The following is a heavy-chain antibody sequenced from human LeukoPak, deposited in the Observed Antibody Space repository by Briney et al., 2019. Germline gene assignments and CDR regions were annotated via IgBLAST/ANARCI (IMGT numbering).Heavy chain of an antibody. CDR3: ARDRIAVAGTENWFDP. V-gene: IGHV3-33*01. CDR2: IWYDGSNK. D-gene: IGHD6-19*01. Sequence: PGGSLRLSCAASGFTFSSYGMHWARQAPGKGLEWVAGIWYDGSNKYYADSVKGRFTISRDNSKNTLYLQMNSLRAEDTAVYYCARDRIAVAGTENWFDPWGQGTLVTVSS. CDR1: GFTFSSYG. J-gene: IGHJ5*02.